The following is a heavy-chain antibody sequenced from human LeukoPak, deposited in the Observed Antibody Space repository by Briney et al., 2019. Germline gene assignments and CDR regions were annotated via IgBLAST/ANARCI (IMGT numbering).Heavy chain of an antibody. J-gene: IGHJ4*02. CDR3: ARGGDWLFDY. D-gene: IGHD2-21*02. V-gene: IGHV4-4*02. CDR2: IHHSKSS. CDR1: GFIPTNYDM. Sequence: NPGGSLRLSCAASGFIPTNYDMAWVRQPPGKGLEWIGEIHHSKSSNYYPSLKSRVTISVDKSKNQFSLELNSVTAADTAVYYCARGGDWLFDYWGQGILVTVSS.